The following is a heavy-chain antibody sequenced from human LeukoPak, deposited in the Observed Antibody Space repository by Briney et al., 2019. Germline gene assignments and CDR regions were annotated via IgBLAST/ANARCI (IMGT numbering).Heavy chain of an antibody. J-gene: IGHJ5*02. CDR1: GGPISSSSYY. V-gene: IGHV4-39*01. CDR3: GRHGYSSGYLLP. Sequence: SETLSLTCTVSGGPISSSSYYWGWIRQPPGKGLVWIGSNYYSEITYYNPSLKSRVTISVDTPKNQFSLKLSSVTAADSAVLYWGRHGYSSGYLLPWGQGTLVTVSS. D-gene: IGHD3-22*01. CDR2: NYYSEIT.